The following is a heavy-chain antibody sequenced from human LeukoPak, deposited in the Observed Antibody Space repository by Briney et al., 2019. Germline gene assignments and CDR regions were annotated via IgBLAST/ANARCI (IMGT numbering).Heavy chain of an antibody. CDR3: ARVRTTVVTPGIPSRWYFDL. Sequence: GGSLRLSCAASGFTFNTYAMSWVRQAPGKGLEWVSGISASGAGTYYPGSVKGRFTISRENAKNSLYLQMNSLRAGDTAVYYCARVRTTVVTPGIPSRWYFDLWGRGTLVTVSS. J-gene: IGHJ2*01. V-gene: IGHV3-23*01. CDR2: ISASGAGT. D-gene: IGHD4-23*01. CDR1: GFTFNTYA.